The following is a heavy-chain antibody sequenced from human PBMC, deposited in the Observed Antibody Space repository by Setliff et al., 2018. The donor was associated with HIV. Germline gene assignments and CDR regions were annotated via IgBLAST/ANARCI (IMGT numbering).Heavy chain of an antibody. Sequence: ASVKVSCKASGYTFTSYDINWVRQATGQGLEWMGWMNPNSGNTGYAQKFQGRVTMTRNTSISTAYMELSSLRAEDTAVYYCARAEAAAGILLDPPKDYWGQGTLVTVSS. CDR1: GYTFTSYD. CDR2: MNPNSGNT. J-gene: IGHJ4*02. CDR3: ARAEAAAGILLDPPKDY. D-gene: IGHD6-13*01. V-gene: IGHV1-8*02.